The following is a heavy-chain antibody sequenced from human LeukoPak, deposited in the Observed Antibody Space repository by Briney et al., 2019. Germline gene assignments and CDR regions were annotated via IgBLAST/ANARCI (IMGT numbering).Heavy chain of an antibody. CDR1: GFTFSSYG. D-gene: IGHD3-3*01. Sequence: GGSLRLSYAASGFTFSSYGMHWVRQAPGKGLEWVAFIRYDGSNKYYADSVKGRFTISRDNSKNTLYLQMNSLRAEDTAVYYCAKPILEWLSLYYFDYWGQGTLVTVSS. J-gene: IGHJ4*02. V-gene: IGHV3-30*02. CDR2: IRYDGSNK. CDR3: AKPILEWLSLYYFDY.